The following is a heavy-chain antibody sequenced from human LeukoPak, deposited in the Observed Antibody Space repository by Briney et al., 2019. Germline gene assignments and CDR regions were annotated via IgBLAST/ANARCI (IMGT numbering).Heavy chain of an antibody. Sequence: ASVKVSCKASGGTFSSHAISWVRQAPGQGLEWMGGIIPIFGTANYAQKFQGRVTITPDEYTSTAYMELSSLRSEDTAVYYCARGDSSGYTDAFDIWGQGTMVTVSS. CDR2: IIPIFGTA. CDR1: GGTFSSHA. CDR3: ARGDSSGYTDAFDI. D-gene: IGHD3-22*01. J-gene: IGHJ3*02. V-gene: IGHV1-69*01.